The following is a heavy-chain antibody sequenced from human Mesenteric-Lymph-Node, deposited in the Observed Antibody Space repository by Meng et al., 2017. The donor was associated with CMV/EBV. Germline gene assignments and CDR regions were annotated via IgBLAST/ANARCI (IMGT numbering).Heavy chain of an antibody. CDR3: AREVGVMVVAAKDY. V-gene: IGHV3-21*01. Sequence: GESLKISCAASGFTFSSYSMNWVRQAPGKGLEWVSSISSGSSYIYYADSVKGRFTISRDNAKNSLYLQMNSLRAEDTAVYYCAREVGVMVVAAKDYWGQGTLVTVSS. D-gene: IGHD2-15*01. J-gene: IGHJ4*02. CDR1: GFTFSSYS. CDR2: ISSGSSYI.